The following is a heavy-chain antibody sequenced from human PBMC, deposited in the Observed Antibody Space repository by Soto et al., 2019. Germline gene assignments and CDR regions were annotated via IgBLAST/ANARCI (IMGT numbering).Heavy chain of an antibody. CDR2: INPNSGGT. J-gene: IGHJ5*02. D-gene: IGHD3-10*01. CDR1: GYTFTGYY. CDR3: ARSRLLWFGESIGWFDP. Sequence: ASVKVSCKASGYTFTGYYMHWVRQAPGQGLEWMGWINPNSGGTNYAQKFQGWVTMTRDTSISTAYMELSRLRSDDTAVYYCARSRLLWFGESIGWFDPWGQGTLVTVSS. V-gene: IGHV1-2*04.